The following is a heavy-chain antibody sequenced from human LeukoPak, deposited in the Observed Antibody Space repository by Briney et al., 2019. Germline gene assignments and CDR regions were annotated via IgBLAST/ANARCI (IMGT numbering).Heavy chain of an antibody. V-gene: IGHV3-21*01. Sequence: GGSLILSCAASGFTFSSYSMNWVRQAPGKGLEWVSSISSSSSYIYYADSVKGRFTISRDNAKNSLYLQMNSLRAEDTAVYYCASRYCSGGSCYPSYSYGMDVWGQGTTVTVSS. CDR3: ASRYCSGGSCYPSYSYGMDV. J-gene: IGHJ6*02. CDR2: ISSSSSYI. CDR1: GFTFSSYS. D-gene: IGHD2-15*01.